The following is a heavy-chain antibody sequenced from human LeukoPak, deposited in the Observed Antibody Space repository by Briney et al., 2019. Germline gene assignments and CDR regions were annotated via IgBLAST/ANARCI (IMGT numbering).Heavy chain of an antibody. CDR2: ISGSGGST. D-gene: IGHD5-12*01. Sequence: PGGSLRLSCAASGFTFSSYAMSRVRQAPGKGLEWVSAISGSGGSTYYADSVKGRFTISRDNSKNTLYLQMNSLRAEDTAVYYCARESVDSGSFDYWGQGTLVTVSS. J-gene: IGHJ4*02. CDR1: GFTFSSYA. V-gene: IGHV3-23*01. CDR3: ARESVDSGSFDY.